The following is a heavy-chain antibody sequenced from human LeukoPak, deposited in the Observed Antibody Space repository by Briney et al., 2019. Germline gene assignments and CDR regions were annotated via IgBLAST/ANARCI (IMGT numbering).Heavy chain of an antibody. CDR1: GFTFSSYS. J-gene: IGHJ4*02. CDR3: ARGPKFAIRMIVVVTKGHFDY. D-gene: IGHD3-22*01. CDR2: ISSSSSYI. V-gene: IGHV3-21*01. Sequence: GGSLRLSCAASGFTFSSYSMNWVRQAPGKGLEWVSSISSSSSYIYYADSVKGRFTISRDNAKKSLYLQMNSLRAEDTAVYYCARGPKFAIRMIVVVTKGHFDYWGQGTLVTVSS.